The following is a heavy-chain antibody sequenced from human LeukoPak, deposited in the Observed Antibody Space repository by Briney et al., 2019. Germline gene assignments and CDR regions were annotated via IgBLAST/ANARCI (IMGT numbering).Heavy chain of an antibody. Sequence: GGSLRLSCAASGFTFNSFAMTWVRQAPGKGLEWVSSISGTGGSTYYAGSVNGRFTISRDNSKNTLYLQMNSLSAGDTALYYCAKHRYASSGYYFDSWGQGTLVTVSS. CDR1: GFTFNSFA. CDR2: ISGTGGST. CDR3: AKHRYASSGYYFDS. D-gene: IGHD3-22*01. J-gene: IGHJ4*02. V-gene: IGHV3-23*01.